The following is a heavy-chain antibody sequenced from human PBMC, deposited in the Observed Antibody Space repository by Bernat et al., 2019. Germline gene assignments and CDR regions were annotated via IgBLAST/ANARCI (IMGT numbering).Heavy chain of an antibody. D-gene: IGHD4-11*01. CDR3: VKAQIQYDTVTTWGYFDY. V-gene: IGHV3-64D*06. CDR2: ISGNGGST. CDR1: GFTFSSYA. Sequence: EVQLVESGGGLVQPAGSLSLSCSASGFTFSSYAMHWVRQAPGTGLEYVSAISGNGGSTNYADSVKGRFTISRDNSKNTLYLKMSSLRAEDTAVYYCVKAQIQYDTVTTWGYFDYWGQGTLVTVSS. J-gene: IGHJ4*02.